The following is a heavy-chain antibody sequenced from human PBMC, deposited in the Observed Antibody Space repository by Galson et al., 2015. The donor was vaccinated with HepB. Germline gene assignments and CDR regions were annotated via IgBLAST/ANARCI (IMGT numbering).Heavy chain of an antibody. V-gene: IGHV1-69*13. CDR3: ARVTDARRPAMIYYYDTPGAFDI. D-gene: IGHD3-22*01. CDR1: GGTFSSYA. CDR2: IIPIFGTA. J-gene: IGHJ3*02. Sequence: SVKVSCKASGGTFSSYAISWVRQAPGQGLEWMGGIIPIFGTANYAQKFQGRVTITADESASTAYMELSSLRSEDTAVYYCARVTDARRPAMIYYYDTPGAFDIWGQGTMVTVSS.